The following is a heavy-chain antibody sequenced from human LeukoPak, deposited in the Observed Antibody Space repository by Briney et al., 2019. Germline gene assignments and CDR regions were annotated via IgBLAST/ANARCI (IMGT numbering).Heavy chain of an antibody. D-gene: IGHD3-3*01. CDR1: GYTFTGYY. CDR3: ASFWSHPFDI. Sequence: ASVKVSCKPSGYTFTGYYINWVRQAPGQGLEWMGWINPNSGSTNFTQKFQGRVRMTRDTSISTVYMELTSLRSDDTAVYYCASFWSHPFDIWGQGTMVIVSS. J-gene: IGHJ3*02. V-gene: IGHV1-2*02. CDR2: INPNSGST.